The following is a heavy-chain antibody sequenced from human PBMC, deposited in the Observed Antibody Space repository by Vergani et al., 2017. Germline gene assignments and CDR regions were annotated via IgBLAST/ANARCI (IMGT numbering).Heavy chain of an antibody. J-gene: IGHJ4*02. Sequence: EVELVQSGPEMRKPGESLKISCKGSQYSFGNYWIRWVRQMPGKGLEWMAIIYPAYSDTRYSPSFQRQDTIPADKSISTAFLHWDSLKASDTALYYCARHTTYTDSWGQGTLVTVSS. D-gene: IGHD1-1*01. V-gene: IGHV5-51*01. CDR3: ARHTTYTDS. CDR2: IYPAYSDT. CDR1: QYSFGNYW.